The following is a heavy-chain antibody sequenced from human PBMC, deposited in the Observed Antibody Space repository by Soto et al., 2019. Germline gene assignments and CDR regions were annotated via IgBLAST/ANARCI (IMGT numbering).Heavy chain of an antibody. Sequence: PGGSLRLSCAASGFTFSSYSMNWVRQAPGRGLEWVSSISSSSSYIYYADSVKGRFTISRDNAKNSLYLQMNSLRAEDTAVYYCARDSVPPSYYYDSSGYAFRYWGQGTLVTVSS. D-gene: IGHD3-22*01. CDR2: ISSSSSYI. CDR3: ARDSVPPSYYYDSSGYAFRY. J-gene: IGHJ4*02. CDR1: GFTFSSYS. V-gene: IGHV3-21*01.